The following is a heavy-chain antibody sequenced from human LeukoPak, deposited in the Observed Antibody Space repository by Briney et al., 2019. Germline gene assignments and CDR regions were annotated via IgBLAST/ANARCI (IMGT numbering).Heavy chain of an antibody. CDR1: GFTFSTSV. J-gene: IGHJ4*02. D-gene: IGHD3-22*01. CDR2: ISTNGGDT. CDR3: ARDPRYYDSSGYYPLDY. V-gene: IGHV3-64D*09. Sequence: GGSLRLSCSAAGFTFSTSVMHWVSQAPGKGLEYVSLISTNGGDTYYADSVKGRFTISRDNSKNTLYLQMGSLRPEDTAVYYCARDPRYYDSSGYYPLDYWGQGTLVTVSS.